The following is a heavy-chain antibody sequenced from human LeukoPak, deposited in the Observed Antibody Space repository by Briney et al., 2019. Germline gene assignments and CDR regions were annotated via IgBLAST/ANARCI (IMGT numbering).Heavy chain of an antibody. V-gene: IGHV4-39*01. J-gene: IGHJ4*02. CDR2: IYYSGST. D-gene: IGHD3-22*01. CDR3: ARGHTYYYDTDRGDFDY. Sequence: SETLSLTCTVSGGSISSSSYYWGWIRQPPGKGLEWIGNIYYSGSTNYNPSLMSRVAISVETSKNQFSLKLSSVTAADTAVYYCARGHTYYYDTDRGDFDYWGQGTLVTVSS. CDR1: GGSISSSSYY.